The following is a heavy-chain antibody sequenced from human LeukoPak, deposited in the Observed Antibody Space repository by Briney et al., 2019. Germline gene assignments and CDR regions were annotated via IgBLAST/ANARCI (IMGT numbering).Heavy chain of an antibody. CDR3: ARVLGGYCSGGSCYSKTRFDP. V-gene: IGHV4-34*01. CDR2: INHSGST. D-gene: IGHD2-15*01. Sequence: SVTLSLTCAVYGGSFSGYYWSWIRQPPGKGLEWIGEINHSGSTNYNPSLKSGVTISVDTSKNQFSLKLSSVTAADTAVYYCARVLGGYCSGGSCYSKTRFDPWGQGTLVTVSS. CDR1: GGSFSGYY. J-gene: IGHJ5*02.